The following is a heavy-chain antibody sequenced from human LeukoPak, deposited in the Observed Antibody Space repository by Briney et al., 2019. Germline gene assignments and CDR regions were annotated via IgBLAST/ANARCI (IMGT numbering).Heavy chain of an antibody. J-gene: IGHJ3*01. CDR3: ARCTASCYANAFDV. V-gene: IGHV3-23*01. CDR1: GFTFNNNA. CDR2: INGGGDAT. D-gene: IGHD2-2*01. Sequence: GRSLRLSCATSGFTFNNNAMSWVRQAPGKGLEWVSAINGGGDATEYADSVKGRFTISRDNSKNTLYLQMNSLRPDDTAVYYCARCTASCYANAFDVWGQGTLLTVSS.